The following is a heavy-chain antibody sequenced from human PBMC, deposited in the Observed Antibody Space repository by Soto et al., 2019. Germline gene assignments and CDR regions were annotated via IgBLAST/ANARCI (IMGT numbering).Heavy chain of an antibody. CDR2: IYWDDDK. Sequence: QITLKESGPTLVKPTQTLTLTCTFSGFSLSTSGVGVGWIRQPPGKALEWLALIYWDDDKRYSPSLKSRLTITKDNSKNQVVLTMTNMDPVDTATYYCARYGGDSDAFDIWGQGTMVTVSS. J-gene: IGHJ3*02. CDR3: ARYGGDSDAFDI. V-gene: IGHV2-5*02. CDR1: GFSLSTSGVG. D-gene: IGHD2-21*02.